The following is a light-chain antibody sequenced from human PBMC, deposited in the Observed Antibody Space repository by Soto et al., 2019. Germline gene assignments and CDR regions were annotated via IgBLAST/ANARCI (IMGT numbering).Light chain of an antibody. CDR2: VES. CDR1: QSVNSN. CDR3: QQYQNWPPWT. J-gene: IGKJ1*01. Sequence: EIVMTQSPATLSLSPGERATLSCRASQSVNSNLAWYQQKPGQSPRLLIHVESTRSTAIPARFSGSGSGTEFTLTISSLQSEDFAVYYCQQYQNWPPWTFGQGTKVEI. V-gene: IGKV3-15*01.